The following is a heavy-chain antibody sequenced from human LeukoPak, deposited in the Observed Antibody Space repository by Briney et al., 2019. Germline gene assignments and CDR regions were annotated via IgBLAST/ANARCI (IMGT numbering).Heavy chain of an antibody. CDR1: GFTFSNVW. D-gene: IGHD6-19*01. J-gene: IGHJ4*02. Sequence: GGSLRLSCAASGFTFSNVWMSWVRQAPGKGLEWVGRIKRKSDGGTTDYAAPVKGRLTVSRDDSKNTLYLQMNSLKTEDTAVYYCTTEWGIAVAGTLYYFDYWGQGTLVTVSS. CDR3: TTEWGIAVAGTLYYFDY. V-gene: IGHV3-15*01. CDR2: IKRKSDGGTT.